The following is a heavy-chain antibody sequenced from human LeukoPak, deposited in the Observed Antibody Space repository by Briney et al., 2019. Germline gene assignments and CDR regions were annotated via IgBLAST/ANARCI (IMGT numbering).Heavy chain of an antibody. V-gene: IGHV3-53*01. CDR1: GFTVSSNY. CDR2: IYSGGST. J-gene: IGHJ4*02. CDR3: PRGVGNPYYYDSSGYNYFDY. Sequence: PGGSLRLSCAASGFTVSSNYMSWVRQAPGKGLEWVSVIYSGGSTYYADSVKGRFTISRDNSKNTLYLQMNSLRAEDTAVYYCPRGVGNPYYYDSSGYNYFDYWGQGTLVTVSS. D-gene: IGHD3-22*01.